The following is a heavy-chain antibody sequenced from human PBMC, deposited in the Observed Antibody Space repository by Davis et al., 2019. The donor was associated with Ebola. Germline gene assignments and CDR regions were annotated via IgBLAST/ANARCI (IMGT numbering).Heavy chain of an antibody. V-gene: IGHV4-39*01. CDR3: ARPRYSTNWPAALSV. CDR2: VFYNGNT. D-gene: IGHD6-13*01. J-gene: IGHJ3*01. CDR1: GASIRNTFYW. Sequence: SETLSLTCSVSGASIRNTFYWWVWIRQSPGKGLEWLGNVFYNGNTYYNPSLGSRVTISVDTSKNQFSLRLSSVTAADTAVYYCARPRYSTNWPAALSVWGQGHGSPSLQ.